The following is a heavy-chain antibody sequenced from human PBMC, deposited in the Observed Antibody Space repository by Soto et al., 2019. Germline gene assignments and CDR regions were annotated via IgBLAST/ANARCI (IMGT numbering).Heavy chain of an antibody. CDR3: ARGGRLYWYVAR. J-gene: IGHJ2*01. CDR1: GYTFTSYA. D-gene: IGHD3-16*01. CDR2: INAGNGNT. V-gene: IGHV1-3*01. Sequence: QVQLVQSGAEVKKPGASVKVSCKASGYTFTSYAMHWVRQAPGQRLEWMGWINAGNGNTKYSQKFQGRVTITGDTSAITAYMELSSLRSEATAVYSCARGGRLYWYVARWGPGTLVTVAA.